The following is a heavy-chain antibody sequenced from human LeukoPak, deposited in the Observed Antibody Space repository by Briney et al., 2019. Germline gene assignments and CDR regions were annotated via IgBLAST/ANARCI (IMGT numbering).Heavy chain of an antibody. CDR2: IRYDGSNK. CDR3: AKGSYILTDH. Sequence: PGGSLRLSCAASGFTFSSYAMHWVRQAPGKGLEWVPFIRYDGSNKYYADSVKGRFTISRDNSKNTLYLQMNSLRAEDTAVYYCAKGSYILTDHWGQGTLVTVSS. J-gene: IGHJ4*02. V-gene: IGHV3-30*02. D-gene: IGHD3-9*01. CDR1: GFTFSSYA.